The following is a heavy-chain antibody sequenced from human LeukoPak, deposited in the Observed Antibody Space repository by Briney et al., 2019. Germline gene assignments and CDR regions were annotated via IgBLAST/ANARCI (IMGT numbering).Heavy chain of an antibody. CDR3: AKDGAWLRFDD. J-gene: IGHJ4*02. D-gene: IGHD5-12*01. V-gene: IGHV3-23*01. CDR2: INNSGGST. Sequence: GGSLRLSCAASGFTFSTYAMSWVRQAPGKGLEWVSTINNSGGSTYYADSVKGRFTISRDDSKNTLYLQMKNLRAEDTAVYYCAKDGAWLRFDDWGQGILVSVSS. CDR1: GFTFSTYA.